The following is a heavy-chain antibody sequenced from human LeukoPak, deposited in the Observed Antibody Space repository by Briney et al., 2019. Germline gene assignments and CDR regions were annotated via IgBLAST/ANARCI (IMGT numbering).Heavy chain of an antibody. J-gene: IGHJ3*02. Sequence: GESLKISCKGSGYSFTNYWIGWVRQMSGKGLEWMGMIYPGDSDTRYSPSFQGPVTISADKSISTAYLQWSSLKASDTAIYYCARIRMDGYCSGGSCWDDFDIWGQGTMVTVSS. CDR3: ARIRMDGYCSGGSCWDDFDI. CDR1: GYSFTNYW. D-gene: IGHD2-15*01. V-gene: IGHV5-51*01. CDR2: IYPGDSDT.